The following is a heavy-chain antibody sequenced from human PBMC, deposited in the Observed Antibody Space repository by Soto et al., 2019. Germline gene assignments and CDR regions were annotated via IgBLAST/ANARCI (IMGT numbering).Heavy chain of an antibody. J-gene: IGHJ4*02. CDR3: AKVGDVYNSFFDV. Sequence: QVQLVESGGGVVQPGRSLRLSCAASGVILSNYGIHWVRQAPGKGLEWVAVISKDGNKLYYADSVRGRFTISRDDSKNTVDLQMNSLRVEDTAVYYCAKVGDVYNSFFDVWGQVNLVTVSS. CDR2: ISKDGNKL. V-gene: IGHV3-30*18. D-gene: IGHD1-26*01. CDR1: GVILSNYG.